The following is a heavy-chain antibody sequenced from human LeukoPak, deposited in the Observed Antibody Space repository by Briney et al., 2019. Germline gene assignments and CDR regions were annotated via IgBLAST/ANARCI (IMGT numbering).Heavy chain of an antibody. CDR3: ARSMSDYYYYMDV. D-gene: IGHD2-21*01. Sequence: PGGSLRLSCAASGFTFSSYEMNWVRQAPGKGLEWVSYISSSGSTIYYADSVKGRFTISRDNAKNSLYLQMNSLRAEDTAVYYCARSMSDYYYYMDVWGKGTTVTISS. J-gene: IGHJ6*03. CDR1: GFTFSSYE. CDR2: ISSSGSTI. V-gene: IGHV3-48*03.